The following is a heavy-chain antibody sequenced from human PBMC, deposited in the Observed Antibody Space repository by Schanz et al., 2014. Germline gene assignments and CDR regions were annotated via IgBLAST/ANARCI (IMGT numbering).Heavy chain of an antibody. D-gene: IGHD3-22*01. J-gene: IGHJ4*02. CDR3: ARVHHYDPSGWGYFDY. V-gene: IGHV3-66*01. CDR1: GFTFRDYY. Sequence: EVQLVESGGYLVQPGGSLRLSCSASGFTFRDYYMSWIRQAPGKGLEWVSVIYSGIGAYYADSVKDRFTVSRDNSKNTVYLQMNRLRAEDTAVYYCARVHHYDPSGWGYFDYWGQGALVTVSS. CDR2: IYSGIGA.